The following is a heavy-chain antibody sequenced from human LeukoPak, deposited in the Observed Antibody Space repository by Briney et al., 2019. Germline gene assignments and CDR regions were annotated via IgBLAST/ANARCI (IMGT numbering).Heavy chain of an antibody. D-gene: IGHD6-13*01. V-gene: IGHV4-4*07. CDR3: ARDRSSSYTRDWFDP. CDR2: IYNSGSI. CDR1: GGSINGYY. Sequence: SETLSLTRTVSGGSINGYYWSWIRQPAGKGLEWIGRIYNSGSINYNPSLKSRVTMSIDTSKNQFSLKLNSVTAADTAVYYCARDRSSSYTRDWFDPWGQGALVTVSS. J-gene: IGHJ5*02.